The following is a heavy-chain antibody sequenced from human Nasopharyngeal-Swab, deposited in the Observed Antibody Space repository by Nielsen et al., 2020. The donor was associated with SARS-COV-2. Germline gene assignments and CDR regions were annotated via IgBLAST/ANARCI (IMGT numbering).Heavy chain of an antibody. CDR1: GFTVSSNY. CDR2: IYSGGST. CDR3: AKDRDSGDDSDDYYHYYGMDV. Sequence: GGSLRLSCAASGFTVSSNYMSWVRRAPGKGLEWVSVIYSGGSTYYADSVKGRFTISRDNSKNTLYLQMNSLRVEDTAVYYCAKDRDSGDDSDDYYHYYGMDVWGQGTTVTVFS. D-gene: IGHD5-12*01. J-gene: IGHJ6*02. V-gene: IGHV3-53*01.